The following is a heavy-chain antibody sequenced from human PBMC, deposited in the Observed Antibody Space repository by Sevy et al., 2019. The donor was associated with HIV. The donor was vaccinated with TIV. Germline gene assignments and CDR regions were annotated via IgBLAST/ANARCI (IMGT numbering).Heavy chain of an antibody. CDR2: IYYSGST. CDR3: ARGGPSQVRPTDY. Sequence: SETLCLTCTVSGGSISSGGYYWSWIRQHPGKGLERIGYIYYSGSTYYNPSLKSRVTISVDTSKNQFSLKLSSVTAADTAVYYCARGGPSQVRPTDYWGQGTLVTVSS. D-gene: IGHD3-10*01. V-gene: IGHV4-31*03. J-gene: IGHJ4*02. CDR1: GGSISSGGYY.